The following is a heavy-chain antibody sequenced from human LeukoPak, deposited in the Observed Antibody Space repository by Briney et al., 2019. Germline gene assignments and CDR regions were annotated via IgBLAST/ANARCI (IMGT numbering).Heavy chain of an antibody. CDR1: GFTFSSHG. J-gene: IGHJ4*02. D-gene: IGHD6-19*01. V-gene: IGHV3-33*08. CDR2: IWYDGSNK. Sequence: GGSLRLSCAASGFTFSSHGMHWVRQAPGKGLECVAVIWYDGSNKYYADSVKGRFTISRDNSKNTLYLQMNSLRAEDTAVYYCARDDLPIAVVPRRVDYWGQGTLVTVSS. CDR3: ARDDLPIAVVPRRVDY.